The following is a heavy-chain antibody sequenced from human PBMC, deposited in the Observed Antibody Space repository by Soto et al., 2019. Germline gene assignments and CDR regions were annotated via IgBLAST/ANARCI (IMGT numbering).Heavy chain of an antibody. Sequence: VQLVESGGGLVQPGGSLRLSCLASGFTFSTSWMTWVRQAPGKGLEWVANMKGDGSKENYVDSVKGRFTISRDNAKNSLFLQMNSLRDEDTAVYYCAKVLNYGVSTVYYDVFDTWGQGTMVTVSP. V-gene: IGHV3-7*01. CDR3: AKVLNYGVSTVYYDVFDT. CDR2: MKGDGSKE. D-gene: IGHD4-17*01. CDR1: GFTFSTSW. J-gene: IGHJ3*02.